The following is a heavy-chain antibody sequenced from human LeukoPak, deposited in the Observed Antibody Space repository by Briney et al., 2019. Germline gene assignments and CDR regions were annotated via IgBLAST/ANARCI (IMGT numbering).Heavy chain of an antibody. V-gene: IGHV1-18*01. D-gene: IGHD6-19*01. CDR3: SRGHRGGWPLDY. J-gene: IGHJ4*02. Sequence: ASGKVCCKAAGYTFTSYGISGVRQAPGQGLEGMGWISAYNGNTNYEQKLQGRVTMTTSTSTRPSYKELRSLRSEETGTSYCSRGHRGGWPLDYWGQGTLVTVSS. CDR2: ISAYNGNT. CDR1: GYTFTSYG.